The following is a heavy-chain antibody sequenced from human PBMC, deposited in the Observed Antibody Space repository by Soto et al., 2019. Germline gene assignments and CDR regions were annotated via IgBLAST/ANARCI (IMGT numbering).Heavy chain of an antibody. CDR1: GFTFSSYS. J-gene: IGHJ5*02. Sequence: GGSLRLSCAASGFTFSSYSMNWVRQAPGKGLEWVSSISSSSSYIYYADSVKGRFTISRDNAKNSLYLQMNSLRAEDTAVYYCARDSRIAAAAGNRGNWFDPWGQGTLVTVSS. D-gene: IGHD6-13*01. V-gene: IGHV3-21*01. CDR2: ISSSSSYI. CDR3: ARDSRIAAAAGNRGNWFDP.